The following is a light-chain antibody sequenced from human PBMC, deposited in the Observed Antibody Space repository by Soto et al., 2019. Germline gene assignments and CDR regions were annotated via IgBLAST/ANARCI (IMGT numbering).Light chain of an antibody. CDR3: SSYAGSDTLV. J-gene: IGLJ2*01. Sequence: QSALTQPASVSGSPGQSITISCTGTNNDVESYNLVSWYQQHPGKAPKLMIYEGSKRPSRVSNRFSGSKSANTASLTISGLQAEDEADYYCSSYAGSDTLVFGGGTKLTVL. CDR2: EGS. CDR1: NNDVESYNL. V-gene: IGLV2-23*01.